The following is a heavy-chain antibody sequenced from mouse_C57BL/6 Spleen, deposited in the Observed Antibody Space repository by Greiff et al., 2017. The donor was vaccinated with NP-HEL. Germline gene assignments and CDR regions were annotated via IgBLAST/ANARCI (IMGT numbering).Heavy chain of an antibody. CDR1: GYSITSGYY. CDR2: ISYDGSN. D-gene: IGHD2-12*01. CDR3: ARDRGYSYAMDY. V-gene: IGHV3-6*01. J-gene: IGHJ4*01. Sequence: EVQLQESGPGLVKPSQSLSLTCSVTGYSITSGYYWNWIRQFPGNKLEWMGYISYDGSNNYNPSLKNRISITRDTSKNQFFLKLNSVTTEDTATYYCARDRGYSYAMDYWGQGTSVTVSS.